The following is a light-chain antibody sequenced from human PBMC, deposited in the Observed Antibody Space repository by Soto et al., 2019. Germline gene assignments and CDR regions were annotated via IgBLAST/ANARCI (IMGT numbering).Light chain of an antibody. CDR2: EVS. CDR1: GSDVGSYKY. V-gene: IGLV2-14*01. Sequence: QSALTQPASVSGSPGQSITISCTGTGSDVGSYKYVSWYQQHPGEAPKLIIFEVSNRPSGVSDRFSGSKSGNTASLTISGLQAEDEADYYCSSYTSISSLGVFGTGTKVTVL. CDR3: SSYTSISSLGV. J-gene: IGLJ1*01.